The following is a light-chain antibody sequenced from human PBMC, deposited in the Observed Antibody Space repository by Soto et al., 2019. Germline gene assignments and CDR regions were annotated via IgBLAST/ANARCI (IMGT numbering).Light chain of an antibody. CDR2: GAS. Sequence: EIVMTQSPATLSVSPGERATLSCRASQSVSSNLAWYQQKPGQAPRLLISGASTRATGIPARFSGSGSGTEFTLIISSLQSEDFALYYCQQYNIWPRTFGQGTKVEIK. J-gene: IGKJ1*01. V-gene: IGKV3-15*01. CDR1: QSVSSN. CDR3: QQYNIWPRT.